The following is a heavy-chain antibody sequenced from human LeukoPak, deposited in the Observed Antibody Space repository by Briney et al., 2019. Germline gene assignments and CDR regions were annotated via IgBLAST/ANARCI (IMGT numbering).Heavy chain of an antibody. CDR1: GFTFSSYS. CDR2: ISSSSSYI. Sequence: GGSLRLSCAASGFTFSSYSMNWVRQAPGKGLEWVSSISSSSSYIYYADSVKGRFTISRDNAKNSLYLQMNSLRAEDTAVYYCARDLSADYYYDSSGYLCYWGQGTLVTVSS. V-gene: IGHV3-21*01. CDR3: ARDLSADYYYDSSGYLCY. D-gene: IGHD3-22*01. J-gene: IGHJ4*02.